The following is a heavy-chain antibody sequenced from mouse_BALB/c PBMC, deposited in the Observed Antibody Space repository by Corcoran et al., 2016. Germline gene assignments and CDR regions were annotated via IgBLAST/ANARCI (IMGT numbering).Heavy chain of an antibody. CDR2: IDPFNGGT. D-gene: IGHD1-1*01. CDR1: GYSFTSYY. Sequence: EIQLQQSGPELMKPGASVKISCKASGYSFTSYYMHWVKQSHGKSLEWIGYIDPFNGGTSYNQKFKGKATLTVDKSSSTAYMHLSSLTSEDSAVYYCARDTTVYYFDYWGQGTTLTVSS. CDR3: ARDTTVYYFDY. V-gene: IGHV1S135*01. J-gene: IGHJ2*01.